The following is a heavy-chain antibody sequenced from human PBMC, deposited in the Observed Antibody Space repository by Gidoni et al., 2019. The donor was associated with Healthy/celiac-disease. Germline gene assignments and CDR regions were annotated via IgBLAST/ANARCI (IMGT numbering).Heavy chain of an antibody. CDR1: GGTFSSYA. J-gene: IGHJ6*02. CDR3: ARFDKTDYYYYVMDV. V-gene: IGHV1-69*01. Sequence: SCKASGGTFSSYAISWVRQAPGQGLEWMGGIIPIFGTANYAQKFQGRVTITADESTSTAYMELSSLRSEDTAVYYCARFDKTDYYYYVMDVWGQGTTVTVSS. CDR2: IIPIFGTA.